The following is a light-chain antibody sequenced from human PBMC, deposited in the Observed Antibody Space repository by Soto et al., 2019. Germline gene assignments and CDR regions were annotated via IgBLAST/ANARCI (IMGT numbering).Light chain of an antibody. V-gene: IGKV1-5*03. Sequence: DIHMTQSPSTLSASVGDRVTITCRANQSISSWLAWYQQKPGKAPNLLIYKTSNLESGVPSRFSGSGSGTEFTLTISSLQPDDFATYYCQHYNDYSWTFGQGTKVEIK. CDR1: QSISSW. J-gene: IGKJ1*01. CDR3: QHYNDYSWT. CDR2: KTS.